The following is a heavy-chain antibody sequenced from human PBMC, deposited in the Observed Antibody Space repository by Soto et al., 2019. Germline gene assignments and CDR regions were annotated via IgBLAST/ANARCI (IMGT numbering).Heavy chain of an antibody. CDR2: ISYDGSNK. V-gene: IGHV3-30-3*02. CDR1: GFTFSSYA. D-gene: IGHD6-19*01. J-gene: IGHJ3*02. CDR3: AKTANGWFSAFDI. Sequence: GGSLRLSCAASGFTFSSYAMHWVRQAPGKGLEWVVVISYDGSNKNHADSVRGRFTFSRDNSKNTLYLQMNSLRAEDTAVYYCAKTANGWFSAFDIWGQGTMVTVSS.